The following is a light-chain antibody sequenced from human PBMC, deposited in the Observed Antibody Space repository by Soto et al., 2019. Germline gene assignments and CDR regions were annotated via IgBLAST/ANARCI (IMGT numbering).Light chain of an antibody. V-gene: IGKV1-8*01. CDR1: QDISSF. J-gene: IGKJ1*01. Sequence: AIRMTQSPSSLSPSTGDRVTITCRASQDISSFLAWYQQKPGKAPKLLIYAASTLQGGVPSRFSGSGSGTDFTLTISGLQSEDFSTYYCQQCDSYPRAFGQGTKVEIK. CDR3: QQCDSYPRA. CDR2: AAS.